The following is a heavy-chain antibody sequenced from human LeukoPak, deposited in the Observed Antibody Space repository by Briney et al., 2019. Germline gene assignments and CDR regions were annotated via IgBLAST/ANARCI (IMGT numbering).Heavy chain of an antibody. J-gene: IGHJ4*02. Sequence: GGSLRLSCAASGFTFSSYDMHWVRQATGKGLEWVSAISGSGGSTYYADSVKGRFTISRDNSKNTLYLQMNSLRAEDTAVYYCAKNGGAYCGGDCLPDYWGQGTLVTVSS. CDR1: GFTFSSYD. V-gene: IGHV3-23*01. CDR3: AKNGGAYCGGDCLPDY. CDR2: ISGSGGST. D-gene: IGHD2-21*02.